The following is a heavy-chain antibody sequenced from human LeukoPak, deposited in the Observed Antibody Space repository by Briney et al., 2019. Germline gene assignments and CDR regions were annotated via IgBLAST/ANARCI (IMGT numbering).Heavy chain of an antibody. J-gene: IGHJ4*02. V-gene: IGHV4-34*01. CDR1: GGSFSGYY. CDR2: INHSGST. D-gene: IGHD2-2*01. Sequence: PSETLSLTCAVYGGSFSGYYWSWIRQPPGKELEWIGEINHSGSTNYNPSLKSRVTISVDTSKNQFSLKLSSVTAADTAVYYCARGSVNCSSTSPPTWCSNFDYWGQGTLVTVSS. CDR3: ARGSVNCSSTSPPTWCSNFDY.